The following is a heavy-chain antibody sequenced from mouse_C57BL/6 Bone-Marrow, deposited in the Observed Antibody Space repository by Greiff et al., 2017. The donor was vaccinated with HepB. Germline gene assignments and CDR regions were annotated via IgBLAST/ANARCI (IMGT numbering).Heavy chain of an antibody. J-gene: IGHJ3*01. CDR2: IYPRSGNT. CDR3: ARWLLRFAY. D-gene: IGHD2-3*01. Sequence: QVQLQQSGAELARPGASVKLSCKASGYTFTSYGISWVKQRTGQGLEWIGEIYPRSGNTYYNEKFKGKATLTADKSSSTAYMEFRSLTSEDSAVYFCARWLLRFAYWGQGTLVTVSA. V-gene: IGHV1-81*01. CDR1: GYTFTSYG.